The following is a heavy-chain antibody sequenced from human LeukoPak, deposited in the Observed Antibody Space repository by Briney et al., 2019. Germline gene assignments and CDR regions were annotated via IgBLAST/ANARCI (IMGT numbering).Heavy chain of an antibody. CDR3: ASPIDGYSSSWYSIDY. D-gene: IGHD6-13*01. Sequence: PGGSLRLSCAASGFTVSSNYMSWVRQAPGKELEWVSVIYSGGSTYYADSVKGRFTISRDNSKNTLYLQMNSLRAGDTAVYYCASPIDGYSSSWYSIDYWGQGTLVTVSS. V-gene: IGHV3-66*01. CDR1: GFTVSSNY. J-gene: IGHJ4*02. CDR2: IYSGGST.